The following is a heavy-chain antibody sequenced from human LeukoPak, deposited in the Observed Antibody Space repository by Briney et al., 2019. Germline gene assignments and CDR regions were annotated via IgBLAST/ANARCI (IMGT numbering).Heavy chain of an antibody. Sequence: GGSLRLSCAASGFTFSDYYMSWIRQAPGKGLEWVSYISSSGSTIYYADSVKGRFTISRDNAKNSLYLQMNSLRAEDTAVYYCAREANYDSSGYPQAFDIWGQGTMVTVSS. CDR3: AREANYDSSGYPQAFDI. D-gene: IGHD3-22*01. CDR2: ISSSGSTI. J-gene: IGHJ3*02. V-gene: IGHV3-11*04. CDR1: GFTFSDYY.